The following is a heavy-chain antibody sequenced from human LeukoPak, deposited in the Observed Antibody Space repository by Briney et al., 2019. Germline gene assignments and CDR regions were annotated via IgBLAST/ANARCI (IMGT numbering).Heavy chain of an antibody. CDR2: ISGSGGST. V-gene: IGHV3-23*01. CDR3: AKDGAPDIVVVPAAPYYYYGMDV. CDR1: GFTFSSYA. Sequence: PGRSLRLSCAASGFTFSSYAMSWVRQAPGKGLEWVSAISGSGGSTYYADSVKGRFTISRDNSKNTLYLQMNSLRAEDTAVYYCAKDGAPDIVVVPAAPYYYYGMDVWGQGTTVTVSS. J-gene: IGHJ6*02. D-gene: IGHD2-2*01.